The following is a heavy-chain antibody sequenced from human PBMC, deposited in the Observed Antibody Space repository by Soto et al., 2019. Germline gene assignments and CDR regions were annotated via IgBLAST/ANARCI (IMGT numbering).Heavy chain of an antibody. CDR2: IYPGDSDT. V-gene: IGHV5-51*01. CDR1: GHSFTSYW. D-gene: IGHD6-25*01. Sequence: PGESLKISCKGSGHSFTSYWIGWVRQMPGKGLEWMGIIYPGDSDTRYSPSFQGQVTISADRSISTAYLQWSSLKASDTAIYYCVRDALSGGNYYYGMDVWGHGTSVTVSS. CDR3: VRDALSGGNYYYGMDV. J-gene: IGHJ6*02.